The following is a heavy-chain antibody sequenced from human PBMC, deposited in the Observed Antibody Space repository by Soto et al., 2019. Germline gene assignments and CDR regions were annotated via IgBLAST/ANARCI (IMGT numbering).Heavy chain of an antibody. Sequence: GGSLRLSCAASGFTFSSYAMHWVRQAPGKGLEWVAVISYDGSNKYYADSVKGRFTISRDNSKNTLYLQMNSLRAEDTAVYYFAREGYSETYDISMDVSGPGAT. V-gene: IGHV3-30-3*01. CDR2: ISYDGSNK. J-gene: IGHJ6*02. CDR3: AREGYSETYDISMDV. CDR1: GFTFSSYA. D-gene: IGHD6-13*01.